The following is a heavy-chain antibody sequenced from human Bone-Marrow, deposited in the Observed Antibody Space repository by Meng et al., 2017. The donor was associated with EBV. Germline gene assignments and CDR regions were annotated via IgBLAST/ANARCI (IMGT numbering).Heavy chain of an antibody. CDR3: AREHVQSYGYYLDY. CDR2: IYYSGNT. J-gene: IGHJ4*02. D-gene: IGHD3-16*01. V-gene: IGHV4-59*01. CDR1: GGSMSTSN. Sequence: HVHLPESGPGLVKPSGTRSLTCAVSGGSMSTSNWSWILQPPGKGLEWIGYIYYSGNTNYNPSLESRVTMSVDTSKNQFSLKLSAVTAADTAVYYCAREHVQSYGYYLDYWGQGTLVTVSS.